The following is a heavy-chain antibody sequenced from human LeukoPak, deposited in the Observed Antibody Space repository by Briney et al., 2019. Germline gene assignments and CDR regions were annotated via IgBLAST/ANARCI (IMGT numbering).Heavy chain of an antibody. CDR1: GFTVSSNY. D-gene: IGHD1-14*01. V-gene: IGHV3-53*01. Sequence: GGSLRLSCAASGFTVSSNYMSWVRQAPGKGLEWVSVIYSGGSTYYADSVKGRFTISRDNSKNTLNLQMNSLRAEDTAVYYCAKHGDLGMWLDHWGQGTLVTVSS. CDR3: AKHGDLGMWLDH. CDR2: IYSGGST. J-gene: IGHJ4*02.